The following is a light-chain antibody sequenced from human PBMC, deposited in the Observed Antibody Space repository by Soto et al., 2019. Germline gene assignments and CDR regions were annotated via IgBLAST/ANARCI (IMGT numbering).Light chain of an antibody. Sequence: EIMLTQSPGTLSLSPGDRATLSCRANQTITSSYLAWYQHKPGQAPRLLIYAASGRATGIPDRFSGSGSGTDFTLTISRLEPEDFAVYYCQQYCCAPRTFGQGTKVDIK. CDR3: QQYCCAPRT. J-gene: IGKJ1*01. CDR1: QTITSSY. V-gene: IGKV3-20*01. CDR2: AAS.